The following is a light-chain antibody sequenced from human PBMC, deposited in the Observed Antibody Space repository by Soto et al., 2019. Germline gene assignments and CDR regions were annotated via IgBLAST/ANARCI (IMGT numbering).Light chain of an antibody. V-gene: IGLV2-14*01. Sequence: QSVLPQPASVSGSPGQSITISCTGTSSDVGGYNYVSWYQQHPAKAPKLMIYDVSNRPSGVSNRFSGSKSGNTASLTISGLQAEDEADYYCSSYTSSSTYVCGTGTKLTVL. CDR2: DVS. CDR1: SSDVGGYNY. CDR3: SSYTSSSTYV. J-gene: IGLJ1*01.